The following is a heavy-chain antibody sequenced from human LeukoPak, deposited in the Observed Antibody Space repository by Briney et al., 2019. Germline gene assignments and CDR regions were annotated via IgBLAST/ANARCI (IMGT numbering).Heavy chain of an antibody. J-gene: IGHJ4*02. Sequence: PGGSLRLSCAASGFTFNSYAMSWVRQAPGKGLEWVSGISGNGVSTYYPDSVKGRFSISRDNSKNTLYLQLNSLRAEDTAVYYCAKAAVAGTRYYFDYWGQGTLVTVSS. CDR3: AKAAVAGTRYYFDY. CDR2: ISGNGVST. D-gene: IGHD6-19*01. V-gene: IGHV3-23*01. CDR1: GFTFNSYA.